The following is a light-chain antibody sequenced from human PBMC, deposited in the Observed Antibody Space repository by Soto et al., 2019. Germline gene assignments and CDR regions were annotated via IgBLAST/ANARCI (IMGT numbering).Light chain of an antibody. CDR1: QSVLYSSNNKKY. CDR3: QQYYSTPPT. J-gene: IGKJ2*01. Sequence: DIVMTQSPDSLAVSLGERATINCKSSQSVLYSSNNKKYLAWYQQKPGQPPKLLIYWASTRESGVPGRFSGSGSWTDFTLTISSLQAEDVAVYYCQQYYSTPPTFGQGTKLEIK. CDR2: WAS. V-gene: IGKV4-1*01.